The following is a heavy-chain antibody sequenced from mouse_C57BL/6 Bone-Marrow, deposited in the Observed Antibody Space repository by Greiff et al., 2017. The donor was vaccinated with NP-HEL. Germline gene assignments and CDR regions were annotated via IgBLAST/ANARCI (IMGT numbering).Heavy chain of an antibody. V-gene: IGHV3-1*01. J-gene: IGHJ4*01. CDR2: ISYSGST. CDR1: GYSITSGYD. CDR3: ATGYGSYYYAMEY. D-gene: IGHD1-1*01. Sequence: DVQLQESGPGMVKPSQSLSLTCTVTGYSITSGYDWHWIRHFPGNKLEWMGYISYSGSTNYNPSLKSRISITHDTSKNHFFLKLNSVTTEDTATYYCATGYGSYYYAMEYWGQGTTVTVAS.